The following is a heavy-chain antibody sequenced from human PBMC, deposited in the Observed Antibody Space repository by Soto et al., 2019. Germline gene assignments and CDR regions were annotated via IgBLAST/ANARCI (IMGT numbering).Heavy chain of an antibody. V-gene: IGHV3-23*01. CDR3: AKTPGSRAAAGFSFDY. Sequence: GWSLRLSCASSGFTFISYAMSWVRQAPGKGLEWVSAISGSGGSTYYADSVKGRFTISRDNSKNTLYLQMNSLRAEDTAVYYCAKTPGSRAAAGFSFDYWGQGTLVTVSS. CDR1: GFTFISYA. D-gene: IGHD6-13*01. CDR2: ISGSGGST. J-gene: IGHJ4*02.